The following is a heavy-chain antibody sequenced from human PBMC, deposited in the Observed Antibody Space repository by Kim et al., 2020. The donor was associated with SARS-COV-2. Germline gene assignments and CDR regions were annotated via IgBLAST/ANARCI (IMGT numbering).Heavy chain of an antibody. V-gene: IGHV3-23*01. CDR3: AKVRSAAGIYYYYYGMDV. J-gene: IGHJ6*02. CDR1: GFTFSSYA. CDR2: ISGSGGST. D-gene: IGHD6-13*01. Sequence: GGSLRLSCAASGFTFSSYAMSWVRQAPGKGLEWVSAISGSGGSTYYADSVKGRFTISRDNSKNTLYLQMNSLRAEDTAVYYCAKVRSAAGIYYYYYGMDVWGQGTTVTVSS.